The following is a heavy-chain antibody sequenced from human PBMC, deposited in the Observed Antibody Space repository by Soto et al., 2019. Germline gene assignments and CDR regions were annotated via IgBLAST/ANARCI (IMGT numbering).Heavy chain of an antibody. V-gene: IGHV1-69*01. CDR2: IFPFIGST. D-gene: IGHD5-18*01. CDR3: ARGGYSSSFRFDY. Sequence: QVQLLQSGAGVTKPGYSVRVSCKTSGDTFNTYEINWVRQAPGQGLEWMGGIFPFIGSTSYAQKFQGRLTITADASTSTAYMDLSSLISEDTAVYYCARGGYSSSFRFDYWGQGTLVTVPS. J-gene: IGHJ4*02. CDR1: GDTFNTYE.